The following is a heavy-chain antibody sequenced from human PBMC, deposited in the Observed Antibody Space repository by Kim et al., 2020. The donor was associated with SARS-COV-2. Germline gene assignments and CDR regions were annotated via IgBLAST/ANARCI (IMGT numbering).Heavy chain of an antibody. V-gene: IGHV4-31*02. J-gene: IGHJ4*02. CDR3: ARVRHDYFDY. Sequence: STYYNPSLKSRVIISVDTSKNQFPLKLNSVTAADTAVYYCARVRHDYFDYWGQGTLVTVSS. CDR2: ST. D-gene: IGHD3-16*01.